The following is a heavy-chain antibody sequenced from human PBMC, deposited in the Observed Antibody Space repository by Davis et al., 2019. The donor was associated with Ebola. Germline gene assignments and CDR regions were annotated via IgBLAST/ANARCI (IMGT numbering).Heavy chain of an antibody. CDR3: ARGRSWPLDS. Sequence: MPSETLSLTCAISGDSVSSNSVVWNWIRQSPSRGLEWLGRTYYRSKWYNDYAVSVKSRITINPDTSKNQFSLQLNSVTPEDTAVYYCARGRSWPLDSWGQGTLVTVSS. CDR2: TYYRSKWYN. J-gene: IGHJ4*02. CDR1: GDSVSSNSVV. D-gene: IGHD6-13*01. V-gene: IGHV6-1*01.